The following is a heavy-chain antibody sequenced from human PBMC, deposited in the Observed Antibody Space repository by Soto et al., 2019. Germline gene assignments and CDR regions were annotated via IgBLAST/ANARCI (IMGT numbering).Heavy chain of an antibody. CDR1: SGPSSSHN. D-gene: IGHD3-10*01. J-gene: IGHJ6*02. CDR3: VRQGIGDLHGLVDV. CDR2: IYYTGST. Sequence: QVQLQQSGPGLVKPSETLSLTCTVSSGPSSSHNWGWIRQPPGRGLEWIGYIYYTGSTSYNPSLKRRVTSSAATSTTHISLTLSAVTAADTAVYYCVRQGIGDLHGLVDVWGHGTTVSVSS. V-gene: IGHV4-59*08.